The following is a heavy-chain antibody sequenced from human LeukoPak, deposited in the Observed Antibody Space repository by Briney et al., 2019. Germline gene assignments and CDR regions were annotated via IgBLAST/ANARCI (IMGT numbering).Heavy chain of an antibody. CDR2: ISYDGSNK. CDR1: GFTFSSYA. J-gene: IGHJ4*02. Sequence: PGRSLTLSCAASGFTFSSYAMHWVRQAPGKGLEWVAIISYDGSNKYYADSVKGRFTISRDNSKKTLYLQMNSLRAEDTAVYYCAREQLGEHYFDYWGQGTLVTVSS. D-gene: IGHD1-1*01. CDR3: AREQLGEHYFDY. V-gene: IGHV3-30-3*01.